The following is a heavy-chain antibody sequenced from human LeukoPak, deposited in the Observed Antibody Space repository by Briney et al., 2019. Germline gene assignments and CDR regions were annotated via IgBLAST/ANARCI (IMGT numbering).Heavy chain of an antibody. CDR1: GFTFCSYS. Sequence: GGSLRLSCAASGFTFCSYSMNWVRQAPGKGLEWVSYISSSSSTIYYADSVKGRFTISRDNAKNSLYLQMNSLRAEDTAVYYCARDISYYDSSPRGYWGQGTLVTVSS. V-gene: IGHV3-48*01. CDR2: ISSSSSTI. CDR3: ARDISYYDSSPRGY. D-gene: IGHD3-22*01. J-gene: IGHJ4*02.